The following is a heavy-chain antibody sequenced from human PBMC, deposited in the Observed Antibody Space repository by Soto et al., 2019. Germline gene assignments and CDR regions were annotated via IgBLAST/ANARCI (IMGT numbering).Heavy chain of an antibody. J-gene: IGHJ3*01. CDR2: INPNGGST. D-gene: IGHD4-4*01. CDR1: GYTFTNYY. CDR3: AIAACTTVTNRLNDVFDV. Sequence: QVQLVQSGAEVKKPGASVRVSCKASGYTFTNYYIDWVRQAPGQGLEWVGIINPNGGSTTYVQKFQGRVTMTRDTSTSTVYMELSCLRSEDTAVYYCAIAACTTVTNRLNDVFDVWGQGTMVTVSS. V-gene: IGHV1-46*03.